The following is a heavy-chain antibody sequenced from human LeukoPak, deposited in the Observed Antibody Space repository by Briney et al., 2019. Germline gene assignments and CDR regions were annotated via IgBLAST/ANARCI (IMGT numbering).Heavy chain of an antibody. CDR2: INHSGST. CDR1: GGSFSGYY. Sequence: SETLSLTCAVYGGSFSGYYWSWIRQPPGKGLEWIGEINHSGSTNYTPSLKSRVTISVDTSKNQFYLKLSSVTAADTAVYYCARDRGYYDSSGYLFDYWGQGTLVTVSS. J-gene: IGHJ4*02. D-gene: IGHD3-22*01. CDR3: ARDRGYYDSSGYLFDY. V-gene: IGHV4-34*01.